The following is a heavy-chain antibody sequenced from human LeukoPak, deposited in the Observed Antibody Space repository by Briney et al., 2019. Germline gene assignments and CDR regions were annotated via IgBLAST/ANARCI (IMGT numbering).Heavy chain of an antibody. D-gene: IGHD3-22*01. Sequence: SETLSLTCTVSGGSVSSGSYYWSWIRQPPGGGLEWIGYIYYSGSTNYNPSLKSRVTISVDTSKNQFSLKLSSVTAADTAVYYCARAPVDYYDSSGYTWGQGTLVTVSS. CDR2: IYYSGST. V-gene: IGHV4-61*01. CDR3: ARAPVDYYDSSGYT. J-gene: IGHJ5*02. CDR1: GGSVSSGSYY.